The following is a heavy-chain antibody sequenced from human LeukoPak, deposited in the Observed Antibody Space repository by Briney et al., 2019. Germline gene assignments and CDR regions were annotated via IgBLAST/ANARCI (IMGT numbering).Heavy chain of an antibody. CDR2: IHYSGST. V-gene: IGHV4-39*07. Sequence: SETLSLTCTVSGGSISSSSYYWGWIRQPPGKGLEWIGSIHYSGSTYYNPSLKSRVTISVDTSKNQFSLKLSSVTAADTAVYYCARGKGYQTFWGQGTLVTVSS. J-gene: IGHJ4*02. CDR1: GGSISSSSYY. D-gene: IGHD6-13*01. CDR3: ARGKGYQTF.